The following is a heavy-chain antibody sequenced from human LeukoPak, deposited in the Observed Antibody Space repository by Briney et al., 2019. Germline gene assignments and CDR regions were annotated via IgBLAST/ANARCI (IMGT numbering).Heavy chain of an antibody. CDR1: GYTFTSYD. CDR3: ARGGYCSGGSCPRGYSFYYGMDV. V-gene: IGHV1-8*01. Sequence: ASVKVSCKASGYTFTSYDINWVRQATGQGLEWMGWMNPNSGNTGHAQKFQGRVTMTRNTSISTAYMELSSLRSEDTAVYYCARGGYCSGGSCPRGYSFYYGMDVWGQGTTVTVSS. J-gene: IGHJ6*02. CDR2: MNPNSGNT. D-gene: IGHD2-15*01.